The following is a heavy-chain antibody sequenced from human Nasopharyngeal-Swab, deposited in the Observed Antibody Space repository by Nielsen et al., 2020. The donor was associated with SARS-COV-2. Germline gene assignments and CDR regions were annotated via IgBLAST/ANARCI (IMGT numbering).Heavy chain of an antibody. CDR1: GYSFNRND. V-gene: IGHV1-8*01. CDR2: MNPKSGEA. J-gene: IGHJ5*02. D-gene: IGHD3/OR15-3a*01. CDR3: ARGAFGLDHSWFDP. Sequence: ASVKVSCKCSGYSFNRNDINWVRQATGQGLEWMGWMNPKSGEAGYAQKFQGRVTMTRNTATATAYMELSSLGHEDTAVYYCARGAFGLDHSWFDPWGQGTLVTVSS.